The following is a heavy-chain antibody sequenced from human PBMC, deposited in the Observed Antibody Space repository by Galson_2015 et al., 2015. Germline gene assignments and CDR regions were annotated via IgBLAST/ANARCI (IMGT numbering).Heavy chain of an antibody. CDR2: IWFDGGQK. J-gene: IGHJ6*02. CDR1: GFTFREYG. V-gene: IGHV3-33*06. D-gene: IGHD6-19*01. Sequence: SLRLSCAASGFTFREYGMHWVRQAPGKGLEWVAVIWFDGGQKYYADSVKGRFTISRDNVKNMLFLQMNSLRADDTAVYFCAKSLEQWLALDHWGQGTTVTVSS. CDR3: AKSLEQWLALDH.